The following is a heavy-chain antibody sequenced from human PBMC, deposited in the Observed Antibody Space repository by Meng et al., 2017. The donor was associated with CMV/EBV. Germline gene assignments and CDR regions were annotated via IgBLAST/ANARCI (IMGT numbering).Heavy chain of an antibody. J-gene: IGHJ5*02. Sequence: QGRLQESGPGLVKPSQTLSLTCPVSGGSISSGSYYWSWIRQPAGKGLEWIGRIYTSGSTNYNPSLKSRVTISVDTSKNQFSLKLSSVTAADTAVYYCAREAFKVLFFPFDPWGQGTLVTVSS. V-gene: IGHV4-61*02. CDR1: GGSISSGSYY. CDR2: IYTSGST. CDR3: AREAFKVLFFPFDP. D-gene: IGHD1-1*01.